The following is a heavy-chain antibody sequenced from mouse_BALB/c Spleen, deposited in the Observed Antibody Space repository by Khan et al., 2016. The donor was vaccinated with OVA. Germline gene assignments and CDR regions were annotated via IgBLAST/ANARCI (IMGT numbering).Heavy chain of an antibody. CDR1: GYTFTDYA. J-gene: IGHJ2*01. D-gene: IGHD2-3*01. V-gene: IGHV1S137*01. CDR3: TSPAYDGYYDY. CDR2: ISTYSGNT. Sequence: QVQLQQSGPELVRPGVSVKISCKGSGYTFTDYAMHWVKQSHAKSLEWIGLISTYSGNTNYNQKFKGKATMTVDKSSSTAYMELARLTSEDSAIYYCTSPAYDGYYDYWGQGTTLTVSS.